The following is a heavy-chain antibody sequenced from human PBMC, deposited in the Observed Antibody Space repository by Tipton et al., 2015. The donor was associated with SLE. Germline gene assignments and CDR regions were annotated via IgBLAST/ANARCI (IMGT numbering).Heavy chain of an antibody. J-gene: IGHJ3*02. Sequence: QLVQSGAEVKKPGASVKVSCKASGYTFTDYYIHWVRQAPGQGLEWMGWINPDSGGANYAQKFQGRVTMTRDTPISTAYMELSRLRSDDTAVYYCARVSFTYYESSGNYLFDAFDMWGQGTKVTVSS. V-gene: IGHV1-2*02. D-gene: IGHD3-22*01. CDR3: ARVSFTYYESSGNYLFDAFDM. CDR2: INPDSGGA. CDR1: GYTFTDYY.